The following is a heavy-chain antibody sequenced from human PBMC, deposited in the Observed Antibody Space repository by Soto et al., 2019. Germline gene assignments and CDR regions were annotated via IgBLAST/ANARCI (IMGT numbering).Heavy chain of an antibody. V-gene: IGHV1-69*06. J-gene: IGHJ6*02. CDR2: IVPLFRTT. CDR1: GGTFSSSA. D-gene: IGHD6-13*01. CDR3: ARGGYSSTWSNLLDRSGLAV. Sequence: QVQLVQSGAEAKKPGASVKVSCKTSGGTFSSSAISWVRQAHVQGLEWMVGIVPLFRTTNYPQKFMGRVTITAATSTYTVYMELSGLRSGDTAVYYCARGGYSSTWSNLLDRSGLAVWGQGTTVNVSS.